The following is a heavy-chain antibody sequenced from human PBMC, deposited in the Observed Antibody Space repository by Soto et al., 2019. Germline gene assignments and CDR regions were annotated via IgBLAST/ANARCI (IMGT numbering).Heavy chain of an antibody. CDR2: IYHSGST. D-gene: IGHD4-17*01. CDR3: ARMTKVTNLDY. Sequence: QVQLQESGPGLVKPSGTLSLTCAVSGDSISSSNWWTWVLQPPGKGLEWIGEIYHSGSTNYNPSLKSRVTISQDKSKNQFSLKLSSVTAADTAMYYCARMTKVTNLDYWGQGTLVTVSS. J-gene: IGHJ4*02. CDR1: GDSISSSNW. V-gene: IGHV4-4*02.